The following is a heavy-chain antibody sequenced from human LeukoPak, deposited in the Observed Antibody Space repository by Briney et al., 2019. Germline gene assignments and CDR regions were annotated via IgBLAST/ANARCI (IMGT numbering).Heavy chain of an antibody. CDR3: ARDWGYCSSTSCTGVDY. CDR2: ISAYNGNT. V-gene: IGHV1-18*01. J-gene: IGHJ4*02. D-gene: IGHD2-2*01. Sequence: GASVKVSCKASGYTFTIYGISWVRQAPGQGLEWMGWISAYNGNTNYAQKLQGRVTMTTDTSTSTAYMELRSLRSDDTAVYYCARDWGYCSSTSCTGVDYWGQGTLVTVSS. CDR1: GYTFTIYG.